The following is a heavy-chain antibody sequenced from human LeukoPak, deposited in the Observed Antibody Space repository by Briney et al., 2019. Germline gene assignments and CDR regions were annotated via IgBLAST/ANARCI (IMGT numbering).Heavy chain of an antibody. CDR3: AREVQLWQLYYYYYYMDV. V-gene: IGHV4-38-2*02. CDR2: IYHSGST. J-gene: IGHJ6*03. D-gene: IGHD5-18*01. CDR1: GYSISSGYY. Sequence: SETLSLTCTVSGYSISSGYYWGWIRQPPGKGLEWIGSIYHSGSTYYNPSLKSRVTISVDTSKNKFSLKLSSVTAADTAVYYCAREVQLWQLYYYYYYMDVWGKGTTVTVSS.